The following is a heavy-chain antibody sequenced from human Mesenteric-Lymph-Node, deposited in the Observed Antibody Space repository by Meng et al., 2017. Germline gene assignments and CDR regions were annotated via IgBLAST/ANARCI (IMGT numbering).Heavy chain of an antibody. CDR3: AQGNGYKSGYFDY. V-gene: IGHV1-69*10. Sequence: QVGWEVNKSGASVRVSCEASAYTFASYGISWLRQAPGQGLEWMGGIIPILGIANYAQKFQGRVTITADKSTSTAYMELSSLRSEDTAVYYCAQGNGYKSGYFDYWGQGTLVTVSS. J-gene: IGHJ4*02. CDR1: AYTFASYG. D-gene: IGHD5-24*01. CDR2: IIPILGIA.